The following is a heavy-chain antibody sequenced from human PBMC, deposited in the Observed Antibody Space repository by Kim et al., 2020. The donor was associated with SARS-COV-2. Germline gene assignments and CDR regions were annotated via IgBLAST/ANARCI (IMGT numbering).Heavy chain of an antibody. D-gene: IGHD3-10*01. J-gene: IGHJ5*02. CDR1: GASITSRTYY. Sequence: SETLSLTCNVSGASITSRTYYWGWIRQPPGKGMEWIGSLYSGGTTQYAPSLTSRVTIAADTSKNQISLKLTFVTAADTAMYYCARHQERYDGSGSHYNWFDPWGQGTLVTVSS. CDR3: ARHQERYDGSGSHYNWFDP. CDR2: LYSGGTT. V-gene: IGHV4-39*01.